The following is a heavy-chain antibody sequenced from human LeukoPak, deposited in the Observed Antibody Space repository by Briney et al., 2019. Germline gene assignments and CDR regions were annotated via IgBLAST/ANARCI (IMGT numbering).Heavy chain of an antibody. V-gene: IGHV4-34*01. CDR2: INHSGST. CDR3: ARSGVGVAGTDR. Sequence: SETLSLTCAVYGGSFSGYYWSWIRQPPGKGLEWIGEINHSGSTNYNPSLRSRVTISVDTSKNQFSLKLTSVTAADTAVYYCARSGVGVAGTDRWGQGTLVTVSS. D-gene: IGHD6-19*01. J-gene: IGHJ5*02. CDR1: GGSFSGYY.